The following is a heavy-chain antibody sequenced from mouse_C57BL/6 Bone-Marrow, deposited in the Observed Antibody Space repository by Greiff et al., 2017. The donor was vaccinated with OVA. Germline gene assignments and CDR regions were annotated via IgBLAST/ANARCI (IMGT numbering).Heavy chain of an antibody. CDR3: ARGLCAMDY. CDR1: GFTFRSYA. J-gene: IGHJ4*01. CDR2: ISDGGSYT. D-gene: IGHD1-1*02. V-gene: IGHV5-4*03. Sequence: EVKVVESGGGLVKPGGSLKLSCAASGFTFRSYAMSWVRQTPEKRLEWVATISDGGSYTYYPDNVKGRFTISRDNAKNNLYLQMSHLKSEDTAMYYCARGLCAMDYWGQGTSVTVSS.